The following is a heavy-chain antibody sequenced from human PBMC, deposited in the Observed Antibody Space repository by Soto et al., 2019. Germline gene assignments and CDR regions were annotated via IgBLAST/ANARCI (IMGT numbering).Heavy chain of an antibody. D-gene: IGHD1-20*01. CDR2: IKSKTDGGTT. J-gene: IGHJ4*02. V-gene: IGHV3-15*07. CDR3: TTDSGITGTTGYDY. CDR1: GFTFSNAW. Sequence: GGSLRLSCAASGFTFSNAWMNWVRQAPGKGLEWVGRIKSKTDGGTTDYAAPVKGRFTISRDDSKNTLYLQMNSLKTEDTAVYYCTTDSGITGTTGYDYWGQGTLVTVSS.